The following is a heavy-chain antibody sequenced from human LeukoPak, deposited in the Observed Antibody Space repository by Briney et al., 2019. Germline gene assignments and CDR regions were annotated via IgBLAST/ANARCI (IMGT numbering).Heavy chain of an antibody. J-gene: IGHJ4*02. CDR3: ARDYYGDYQQGVY. Sequence: GGSLRLSCVASGFTFSTYNMNWVRQAPGKGLEWVSVIYSGGSTYYADSVKGRFTISRDNSKNTLYLQMNSLRAEDTAVYYCARDYYGDYQQGVYWGQGTLVTVSS. CDR2: IYSGGST. V-gene: IGHV3-66*01. CDR1: GFTFSTYN. D-gene: IGHD4-17*01.